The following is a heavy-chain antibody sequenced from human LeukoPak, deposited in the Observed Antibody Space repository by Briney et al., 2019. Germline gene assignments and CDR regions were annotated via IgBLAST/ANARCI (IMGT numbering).Heavy chain of an antibody. V-gene: IGHV3-30*02. CDR1: GFTFNTYG. CDR3: AKPLKRGYSGYHDY. D-gene: IGHD5-12*01. CDR2: IRYDGSDK. Sequence: GGSLRLSCSASGFTFNTYGMHWVRQAPGKGLEWVAFIRYDGSDKYYADSVKGRFTISRDNSKNTLYLQMNSLRAEDTAVYYCAKPLKRGYSGYHDYWGQGTLVTVSS. J-gene: IGHJ4*02.